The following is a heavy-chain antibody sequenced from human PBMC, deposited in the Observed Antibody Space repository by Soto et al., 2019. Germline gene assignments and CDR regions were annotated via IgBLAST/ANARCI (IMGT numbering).Heavy chain of an antibody. V-gene: IGHV3-23*01. CDR3: AKAPSCGGDCYSGWYYYYGMDV. CDR1: EFTFSSYA. CDR2: ISGRGGST. Sequence: EVQLLESGGGLVQPGGSVRLSCAASEFTFSSYAMSWVRQAPGKGLEWVSAISGRGGSTYYVDSVKGRFTISRDNSKNTLFLQMNSLRAGDTAVYYCAKAPSCGGDCYSGWYYYYGMDVWGQGTTVTVSS. D-gene: IGHD2-21*02. J-gene: IGHJ6*02.